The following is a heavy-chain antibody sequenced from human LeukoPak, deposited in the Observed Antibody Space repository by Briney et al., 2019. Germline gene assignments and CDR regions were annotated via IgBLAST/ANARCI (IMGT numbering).Heavy chain of an antibody. Sequence: GGSLRLSCAASGFTFNTYWMTWVRQAPGKGLEWVANINEDGREKYYVDSVKDRIFISRDNARHSRYLQMNSRRAEDKAVYYCVRGGFSLDRWGQGTLVTVSS. J-gene: IGHJ5*02. D-gene: IGHD3-10*01. CDR1: GFTFNTYW. V-gene: IGHV3-7*01. CDR2: INEDGREK. CDR3: VRGGFSLDR.